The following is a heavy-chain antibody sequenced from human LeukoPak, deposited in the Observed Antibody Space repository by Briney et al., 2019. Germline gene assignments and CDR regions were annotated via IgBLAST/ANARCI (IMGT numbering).Heavy chain of an antibody. CDR3: AKALFEAAGTFDY. J-gene: IGHJ4*02. CDR1: GFTFSSNG. V-gene: IGHV3-30*18. Sequence: GGSLRLSCAASGFTFSSNGMHWVRQAPGKGLEWVAVISYDGSNKYYADSVKGRFTISRDNSKNTLYLQMNSLRAEDTAVYYCAKALFEAAGTFDYWGQGTLVTVSS. CDR2: ISYDGSNK. D-gene: IGHD6-13*01.